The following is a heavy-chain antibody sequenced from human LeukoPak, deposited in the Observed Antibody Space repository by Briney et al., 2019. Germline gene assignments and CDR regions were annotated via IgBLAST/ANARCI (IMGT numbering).Heavy chain of an antibody. CDR3: AREDYGMDV. CDR1: GGSISSYY. Sequence: SETLSLTCSVSGGSISSYYWSWIRQPPGKGLEWIGYIYYSGSTNYNPSLKSRVTISVDTSKNQFSLKLSSVTAADTAVYYCAREDYGMDVWGQGTTVTVSS. V-gene: IGHV4-59*01. J-gene: IGHJ6*02. CDR2: IYYSGST.